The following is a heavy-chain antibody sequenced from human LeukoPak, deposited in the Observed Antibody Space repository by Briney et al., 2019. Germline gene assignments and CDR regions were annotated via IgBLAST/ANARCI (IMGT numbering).Heavy chain of an antibody. V-gene: IGHV3-23*01. J-gene: IGHJ3*02. CDR1: GFTFSSYA. CDR3: AKDLGYSSSEDAFDI. CDR2: ISGSGGST. D-gene: IGHD6-6*01. Sequence: EGSLRLSRAASGFTFSSYAMSWVRQAPGKGLEWVSAISGSGGSTYYADSVKGRFTISRDNSKNTLYLQMNSLRAEDTAVYYCAKDLGYSSSEDAFDIWGQGTMVTVSS.